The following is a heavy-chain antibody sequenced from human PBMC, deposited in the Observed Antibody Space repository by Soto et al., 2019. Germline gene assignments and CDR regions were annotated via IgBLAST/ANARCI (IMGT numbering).Heavy chain of an antibody. CDR2: ISSSSSYI. J-gene: IGHJ4*02. CDR3: ARERGGYGGNFYY. V-gene: IGHV3-21*01. Sequence: EVQLVESGGGLVKPGGSLRLSCAASGFTFSSYGMNWVRQAPGKGLEWVSSISSSSSYIYYANSVKGRFTISRDNAKNSLYLQMNSLRAEDTAVYYCARERGGYGGNFYYWGQGTLVTVSS. CDR1: GFTFSSYG. D-gene: IGHD4-17*01.